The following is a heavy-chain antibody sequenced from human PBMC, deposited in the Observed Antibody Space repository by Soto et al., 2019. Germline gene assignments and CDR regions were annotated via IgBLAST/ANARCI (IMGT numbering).Heavy chain of an antibody. J-gene: IGHJ4*02. Sequence: QVQLVQSGAELKKPGSSVKVSCSASGVTFSSYAFTWVRQAPGQGLEWMGNIIPVFRTSYYAQGFQGRLTISADESTNTIYMELSSLRSEDTAVYFCAKDGSWDGGGGESWGQGTLVIVSS. CDR1: GVTFSSYA. CDR2: IIPVFRTS. D-gene: IGHD3-16*01. CDR3: AKDGSWDGGGGES. V-gene: IGHV1-69*18.